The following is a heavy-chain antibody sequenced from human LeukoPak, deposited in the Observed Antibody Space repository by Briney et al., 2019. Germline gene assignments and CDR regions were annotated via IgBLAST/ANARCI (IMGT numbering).Heavy chain of an antibody. CDR3: ARATTHYYDSSGPTFDY. D-gene: IGHD3-22*01. CDR1: GYTFTGYY. Sequence: ASVKVSCKASGYTFTGYYMHWVRQAPGQGLEWMGRINPNSGGTNYAQKFQGRVTMTRDTSISTAYMELSRLRSDDTAVYYCARATTHYYDSSGPTFDYWGQGTLVTVSS. V-gene: IGHV1-2*06. CDR2: INPNSGGT. J-gene: IGHJ4*02.